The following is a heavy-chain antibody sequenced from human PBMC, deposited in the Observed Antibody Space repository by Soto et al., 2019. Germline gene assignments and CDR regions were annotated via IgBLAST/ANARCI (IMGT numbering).Heavy chain of an antibody. D-gene: IGHD6-19*01. V-gene: IGHV4-4*07. CDR3: AREYTETVDGPTPFYFDY. CDR1: GDSISTYY. CDR2: TYITGDT. J-gene: IGHJ4*02. Sequence: PSETLSLTCSVSGDSISTYYWSWIRQSAGKGLEWIGRTYITGDTNYNPSLKSRVTMSLDTSKNQLSLKLSSVTAADTAVYYCAREYTETVDGPTPFYFDYRGQGTPVTVSS.